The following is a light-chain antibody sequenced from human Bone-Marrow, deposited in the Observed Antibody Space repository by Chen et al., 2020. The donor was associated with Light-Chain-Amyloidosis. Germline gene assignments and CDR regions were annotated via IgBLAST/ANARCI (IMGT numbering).Light chain of an antibody. CDR1: QGISNW. J-gene: IGKJ3*01. V-gene: IGKV1-12*01. Sequence: DIRMTQSPSSVSASVGDRVTISCRASQGISNWLAWYQQKPGTAPKLLIFAASTLHSGVPSLFSRSGSGTDFTLTISSMQAEDFATYYCQQANSFPFTFGPGTTVDVK. CDR2: AAS. CDR3: QQANSFPFT.